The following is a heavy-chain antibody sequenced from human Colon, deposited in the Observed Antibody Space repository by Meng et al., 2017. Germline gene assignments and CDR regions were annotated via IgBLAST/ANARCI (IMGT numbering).Heavy chain of an antibody. Sequence: VQLVQSGAEVKKPGASVKVSCKASGYTFNNYYMHWVRQAPGQGLEWMGIINPNAGNTRFAQKFQDRVTMTRDTSTSTIYMELSSLRSEDTAVYFCARDQRAGVVLAGSYYFDYWGQGTLVTVSS. J-gene: IGHJ4*02. D-gene: IGHD2-15*01. CDR1: GYTFNNYY. CDR3: ARDQRAGVVLAGSYYFDY. V-gene: IGHV1-46*02. CDR2: INPNAGNT.